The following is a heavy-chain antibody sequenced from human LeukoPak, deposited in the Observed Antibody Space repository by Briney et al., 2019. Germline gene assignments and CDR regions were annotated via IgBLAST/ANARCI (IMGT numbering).Heavy chain of an antibody. D-gene: IGHD3-10*01. V-gene: IGHV3-7*01. CDR3: TRDSQGSGMYSVVY. J-gene: IGHJ4*02. Sequence: GGSLRLSCAASGFTLSIYWMSWVRQAPGKGLEWVANIKHDGSEKYYVDSVKGRFTISRDNAKNSLFLQMNSLRAEDTAVYYCTRDSQGSGMYSVVYWGQGTLVTVSS. CDR2: IKHDGSEK. CDR1: GFTLSIYW.